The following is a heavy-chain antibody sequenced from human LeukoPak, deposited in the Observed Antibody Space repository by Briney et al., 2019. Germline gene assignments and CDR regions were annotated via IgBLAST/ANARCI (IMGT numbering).Heavy chain of an antibody. J-gene: IGHJ2*01. CDR3: ARDIYDSSGYYPWYFDL. D-gene: IGHD3-22*01. V-gene: IGHV1-69*05. CDR1: GGTFSSYA. CDR2: IIPIFGTA. Sequence: SVKVSCKASGGTFSSYAISWVRQAPGQGLEWMGGIIPIFGTANYAQKFQGRVTITTDESTSTAYMELSSLRSEDTAVYYCARDIYDSSGYYPWYFDLWGRGTLVTVSS.